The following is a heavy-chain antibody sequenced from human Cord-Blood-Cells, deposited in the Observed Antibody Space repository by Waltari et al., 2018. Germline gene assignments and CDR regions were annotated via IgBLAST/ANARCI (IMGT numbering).Heavy chain of an antibody. Sequence: QVQLVQSGSEVQKPGSSVKVPCKSSADTFSSYSLSWVRLAPGQGLEWMGGIIPIFGTANYAQKFQGRVTITADESTSTAYMELSSLRSEDTAVYYCASVRVYYGSGSSHFDYWGQGTLVTVSS. CDR2: IIPIFGTA. CDR3: ASVRVYYGSGSSHFDY. D-gene: IGHD3-10*01. CDR1: ADTFSSYS. V-gene: IGHV1-69*01. J-gene: IGHJ4*02.